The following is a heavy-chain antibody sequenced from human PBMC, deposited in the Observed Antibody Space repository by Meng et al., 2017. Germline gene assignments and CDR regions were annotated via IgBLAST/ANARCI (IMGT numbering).Heavy chain of an antibody. V-gene: IGHV3-7*01. Sequence: GESLKISCAASGFTFSSYAMHWVRQAPGKGLEWVANIKQDGSEKYYVDSVKGRFTTSRDNAKNSLYLQMNSLRAEDTAVYYCARVMTGAFDIWGQGTMVTVSS. J-gene: IGHJ3*02. D-gene: IGHD3-16*01. CDR3: ARVMTGAFDI. CDR2: IKQDGSEK. CDR1: GFTFSSYA.